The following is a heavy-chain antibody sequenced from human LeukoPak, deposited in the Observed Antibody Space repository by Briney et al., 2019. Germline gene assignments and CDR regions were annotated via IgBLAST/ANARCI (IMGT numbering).Heavy chain of an antibody. CDR1: GGSISSSSYY. CDR2: IYYSGTT. V-gene: IGHV4-39*01. CDR3: ARHGKGGYTGCDQGSTYGY. D-gene: IGHD5-12*01. J-gene: IGHJ4*02. Sequence: ASETLSLTCSVSGGSISSSSYYWGWIRQSPGKGLEWIGSIYYSGTTYYNPSLKSRVTISMDMSKNQFSLKLSSVTAADTAVYYCARHGKGGYTGCDQGSTYGYWGQGSLVTVSS.